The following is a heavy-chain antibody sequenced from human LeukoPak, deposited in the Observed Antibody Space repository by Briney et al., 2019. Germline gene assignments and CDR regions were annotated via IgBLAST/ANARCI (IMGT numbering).Heavy chain of an antibody. CDR1: GGSFSGYY. D-gene: IGHD3-22*01. CDR3: AGGRSSGRHFDY. Sequence: SETLSLTCAVYGGSFSGYYWSWIRQPPGKGLEWIGEINHSGSTNYNPSLKSRVTISVDTSKNQFSLKLSSVTAADTAVYYCAGGRSSGRHFDYWGQGTLVTVSS. V-gene: IGHV4-34*01. CDR2: INHSGST. J-gene: IGHJ4*02.